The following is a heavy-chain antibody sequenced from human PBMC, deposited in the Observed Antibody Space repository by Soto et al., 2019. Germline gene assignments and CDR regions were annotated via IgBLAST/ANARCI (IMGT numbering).Heavy chain of an antibody. J-gene: IGHJ4*02. CDR2: ISGSGGST. Sequence: EVQLLESGGGLVQPGVSLRLSCAASGFTFSSYAMSWVRQAPGNGLEWVSAISGSGGSTYYADSVKGRFTISRDQSKNALDRQMNSLRAEETAVYYCARLPLVGALLDYWCQGTLVTVSS. CDR3: ARLPLVGALLDY. CDR1: GFTFSSYA. D-gene: IGHD2-15*01. V-gene: IGHV3-23*01.